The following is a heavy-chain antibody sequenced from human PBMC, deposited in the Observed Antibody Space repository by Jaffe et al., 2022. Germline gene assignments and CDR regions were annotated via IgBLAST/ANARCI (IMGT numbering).Heavy chain of an antibody. CDR1: GFSLSTSGVG. D-gene: IGHD2-21*02. V-gene: IGHV2-5*02. CDR2: IYWDDDK. Sequence: QITLKESGPTLVKPTQTLTLTCTFSGFSLSTSGVGVGWIRQPPGKALEWLALIYWDDDKRYSPSLKSRLTITKDTSKNQVVLTMTNMDPVDTATYYCAHIHCGGDCYLWYFDLWGRGTLVTVSS. J-gene: IGHJ2*01. CDR3: AHIHCGGDCYLWYFDL.